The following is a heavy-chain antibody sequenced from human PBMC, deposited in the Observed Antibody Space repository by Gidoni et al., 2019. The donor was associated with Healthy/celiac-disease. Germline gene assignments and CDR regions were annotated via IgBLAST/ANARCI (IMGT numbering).Heavy chain of an antibody. Sequence: EVQLVESGGGLVKPGGSLRLSCADSGLTFSSYSMNWVRQAPGKGLEWVSSISSSSSYIYYADSVKGRFTISRDNAKNSLYLQMNSLRAEDTAVYYCARVGGGYCSGGSCYANYGMDVWGQGTTVTVSS. CDR2: ISSSSSYI. V-gene: IGHV3-21*01. CDR3: ARVGGGYCSGGSCYANYGMDV. J-gene: IGHJ6*02. D-gene: IGHD2-15*01. CDR1: GLTFSSYS.